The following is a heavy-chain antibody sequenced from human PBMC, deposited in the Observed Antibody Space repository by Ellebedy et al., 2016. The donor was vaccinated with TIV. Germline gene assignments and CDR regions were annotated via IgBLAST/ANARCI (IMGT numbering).Heavy chain of an antibody. CDR1: GYIFTAYY. CDR3: AREVYGDSLNWFDP. V-gene: IGHV1-18*04. Sequence: ASVKVSCKTSGYIFTAYYIHWVRQAPGQGLEWMGWISPYNGYAGYAQSFRDRVIMTADTSTSTAYMELSSLTSDDTAVYYCAREVYGDSLNWFDPWGQGTLVTVSS. D-gene: IGHD4-17*01. CDR2: ISPYNGYA. J-gene: IGHJ5*02.